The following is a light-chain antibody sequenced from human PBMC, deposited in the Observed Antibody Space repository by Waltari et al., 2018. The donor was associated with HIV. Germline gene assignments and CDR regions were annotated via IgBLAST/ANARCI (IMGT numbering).Light chain of an antibody. Sequence: AIQMTQSPSSLSASVGDRVTITCRASQDIRNDLGWYQQKPGKAPKLLIYAASSLQSVVPSMFSGSGAGTDFTLTISSLQPEDFATYYCLQDYNYPRTFGQGTKVEIK. CDR2: AAS. V-gene: IGKV1-6*01. CDR3: LQDYNYPRT. CDR1: QDIRND. J-gene: IGKJ1*01.